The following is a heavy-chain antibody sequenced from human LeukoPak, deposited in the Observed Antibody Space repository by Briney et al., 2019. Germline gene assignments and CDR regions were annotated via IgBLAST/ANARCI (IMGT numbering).Heavy chain of an antibody. D-gene: IGHD3-3*01. Sequence: PSETLSLTCAVYGGSFSGYYWSWIRQPPGKGLEWIGEINHSGSTNYDPSLKSRVTISVDTSKNQFSLKLSSVTAADTAVYYCAKDFSPPDYWGQGTLVTVSS. J-gene: IGHJ4*02. CDR3: AKDFSPPDY. V-gene: IGHV4-34*01. CDR2: INHSGST. CDR1: GGSFSGYY.